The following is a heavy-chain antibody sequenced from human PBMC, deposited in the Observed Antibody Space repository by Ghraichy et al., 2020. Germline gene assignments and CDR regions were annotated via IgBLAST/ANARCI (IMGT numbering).Heavy chain of an antibody. CDR1: GYTFTGYY. D-gene: IGHD2-2*01. Sequence: ASVKVSCKASGYTFTGYYMHWVRQAPGQGLEWMGWINPNSGGTNYAQKFQGRVTMTRDTSISTAYMELSRLRSDDTAVYYCATLIVVVPAAMPDDDYFDYWGQGTLVTVSS. CDR2: INPNSGGT. J-gene: IGHJ4*02. CDR3: ATLIVVVPAAMPDDDYFDY. V-gene: IGHV1-2*02.